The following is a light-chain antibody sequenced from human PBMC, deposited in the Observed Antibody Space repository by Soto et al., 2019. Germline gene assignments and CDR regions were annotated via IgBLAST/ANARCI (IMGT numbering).Light chain of an antibody. CDR2: AAS. J-gene: IGKJ4*01. Sequence: TITTRSSQDIKNYLAWFQQKPGQAPKSLIFAASSLQSGAPSKFIGSGSGTAYTLTIRSLQSGDVATSFYQQHYTDARTFGGGTKVDIK. V-gene: IGKV1-16*02. CDR1: QDIKNY. CDR3: QQHYTDART.